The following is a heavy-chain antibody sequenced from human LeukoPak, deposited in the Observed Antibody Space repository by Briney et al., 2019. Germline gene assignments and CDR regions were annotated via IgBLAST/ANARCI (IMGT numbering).Heavy chain of an antibody. D-gene: IGHD3-10*01. Sequence: ASVKVSCKASGYTSTSHSIHWVRQAPGEGLEWMGIINPITGSTNYAQKFQGTVTMTRDTSTSTVYMDLRSLRSEDTAVYYCARDTIWGRGSYLDVWGRGALVTVSS. CDR1: GYTSTSHS. CDR2: INPITGST. J-gene: IGHJ2*01. CDR3: ARDTIWGRGSYLDV. V-gene: IGHV1-46*01.